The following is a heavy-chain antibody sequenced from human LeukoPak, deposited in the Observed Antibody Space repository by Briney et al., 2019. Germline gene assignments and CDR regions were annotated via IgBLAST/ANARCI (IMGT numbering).Heavy chain of an antibody. D-gene: IGHD3-10*01. CDR3: ARGGSGSYYTLYHYVMDV. J-gene: IGHJ6*03. CDR2: IDYFGST. CDR1: GDSFSGYY. V-gene: IGHV4-34*01. Sequence: SETLSLTCAVYGDSFSGYYWSWIRQPPGQGLEWIGEIDYFGSTNYKSSLKSRVTISVDTSKNQFSLTLSSVTAADTAVYYCARGGSGSYYTLYHYVMDVWGKGTTDTVSS.